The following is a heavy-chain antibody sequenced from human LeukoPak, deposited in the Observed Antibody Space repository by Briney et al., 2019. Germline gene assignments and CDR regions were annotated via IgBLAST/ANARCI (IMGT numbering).Heavy chain of an antibody. CDR1: GFAFSSYA. J-gene: IGHJ4*02. CDR2: IDGGGGRT. V-gene: IGHV3-23*01. Sequence: PGGSLRHSCTASGFAFSSYAMSWVRQAPGVGLEWVSAIDGGGGRTWHADSVRGRFTISRDNSKNTLFMQMNSLRAEDTAVYYCAKDFYDSSGSRYDYWGQGTLVTVSS. D-gene: IGHD3-22*01. CDR3: AKDFYDSSGSRYDY.